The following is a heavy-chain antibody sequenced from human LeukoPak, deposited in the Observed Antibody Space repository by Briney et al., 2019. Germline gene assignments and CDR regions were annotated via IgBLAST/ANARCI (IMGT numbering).Heavy chain of an antibody. D-gene: IGHD2-2*01. J-gene: IGHJ6*02. CDR1: GFTFSSYA. V-gene: IGHV3-23*01. CDR3: AREACSSTSCYYYYYYGMDV. Sequence: QTGGSLRLSCAASGFTFSSYAMSWVRQAPGKGLEWVSAISGSGGSTYYADSVKGRFTISRDNSKNSLYLQMNSLRAEDTALYYCAREACSSTSCYYYYYYGMDVWGQGTTVTVSS. CDR2: ISGSGGST.